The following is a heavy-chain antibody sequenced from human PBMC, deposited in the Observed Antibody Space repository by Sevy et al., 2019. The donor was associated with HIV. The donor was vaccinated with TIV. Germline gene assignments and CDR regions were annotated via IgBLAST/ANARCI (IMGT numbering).Heavy chain of an antibody. Sequence: GGSLRLSCAASGFTFSSYAMSWVRQAPGKGLEWVSAIIGSGGSTYYADSVKGRFTISRDNSKNTLYLQMNSLRAEDTAVYYCAKDPSGSYHGYWGQGTLVTVSS. D-gene: IGHD1-26*01. CDR2: IIGSGGST. CDR3: AKDPSGSYHGY. V-gene: IGHV3-23*01. CDR1: GFTFSSYA. J-gene: IGHJ4*02.